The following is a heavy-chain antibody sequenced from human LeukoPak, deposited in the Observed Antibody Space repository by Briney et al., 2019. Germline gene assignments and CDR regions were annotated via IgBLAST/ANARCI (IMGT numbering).Heavy chain of an antibody. J-gene: IGHJ4*02. D-gene: IGHD2-21*02. CDR3: ARERGGDVVVTALGY. CDR2: MNPNSGNT. Sequence: GASVKVSCKASGYTFTSYDINWVRQATGQGLGWMGWMNPNSGNTGYAQKFQGRVTITRNTSISTAYMELSSLRSEDTAVYYCARERGGDVVVTALGYWGQGTLVTISS. V-gene: IGHV1-8*03. CDR1: GYTFTSYD.